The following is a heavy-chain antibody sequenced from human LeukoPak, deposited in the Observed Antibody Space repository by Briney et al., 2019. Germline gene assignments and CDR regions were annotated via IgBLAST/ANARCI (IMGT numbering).Heavy chain of an antibody. V-gene: IGHV3-23*01. D-gene: IGHD5-12*01. CDR2: ISGSAGST. Sequence: PGGSLRPSCAASGFTFSSYAMSWVRQAPGKGLEWVSAISGSAGSTYYADSVKGRFTISRDNSKNTLSLQMNSLRVEDTAVYYCAKGKSGYSGHTIFSYWGQGTLVTVSS. J-gene: IGHJ4*02. CDR3: AKGKSGYSGHTIFSY. CDR1: GFTFSSYA.